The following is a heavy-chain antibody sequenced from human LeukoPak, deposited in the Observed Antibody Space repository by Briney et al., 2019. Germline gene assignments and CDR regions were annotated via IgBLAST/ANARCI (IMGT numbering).Heavy chain of an antibody. V-gene: IGHV5-51*01. CDR1: GYSFSNYW. J-gene: IGHJ4*02. CDR3: ARQTLTNSASPFDF. Sequence: GESLKISCKGSGYSFSNYWIGWVRQMPGKGLEWMGIIYPGDSNTRYSPSFQGQVTMLVNKSISTAYLQWSSLKASDSAMYYCARQTLTNSASPFDFWGQGTLVAVSS. CDR2: IYPGDSNT. D-gene: IGHD6-6*01.